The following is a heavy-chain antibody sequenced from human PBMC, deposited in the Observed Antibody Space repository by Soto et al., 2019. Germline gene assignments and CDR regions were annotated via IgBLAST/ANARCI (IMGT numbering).Heavy chain of an antibody. J-gene: IGHJ2*01. CDR2: ISYDGSNK. CDR1: GFTFSSYA. V-gene: IGHV3-30-3*01. CDR3: ARPLWRDDYNWWYFDR. D-gene: IGHD4-4*01. Sequence: QVQLVESGGGVVQPGRSLRLSCAASGFTFSSYAMHWVRQAPGKGLEWVAVISYDGSNKYYADSVKGRFTISRDNSKNTLYLQMNSLRTEDTAVYYCARPLWRDDYNWWYFDRWGRGTLVTVSS.